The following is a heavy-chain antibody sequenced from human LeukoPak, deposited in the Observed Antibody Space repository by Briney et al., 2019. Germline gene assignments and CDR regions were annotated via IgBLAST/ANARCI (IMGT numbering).Heavy chain of an antibody. J-gene: IGHJ4*02. CDR3: ARDQEGFDY. Sequence: ASLKFSCKASGYTFTRTYIHWGQQPPGKGLEWMGMIYPRDGSTSYAQKFQGRVTVTRDTSTSTVHMELSGLRSEDTAVYYCARDQEGFDYWGQGTLVTVSS. V-gene: IGHV1-46*01. CDR2: IYPRDGST. CDR1: GYTFTRTY.